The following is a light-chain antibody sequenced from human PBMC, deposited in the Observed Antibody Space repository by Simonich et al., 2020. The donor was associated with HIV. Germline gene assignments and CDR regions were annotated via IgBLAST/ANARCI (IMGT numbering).Light chain of an antibody. CDR2: EVS. Sequence: QSALTQPPSASRSPGQSVTISYTGTISDVGDYKYVSWYQQHPGKAPKLMIYEVSKRPSGGPDRFSGAKSGNPASLAVSGLQAEDEADYYCSSYAGSNVWVFGGGTKLSVL. J-gene: IGLJ3*02. V-gene: IGLV2-8*01. CDR3: SSYAGSNVWV. CDR1: ISDVGDYKY.